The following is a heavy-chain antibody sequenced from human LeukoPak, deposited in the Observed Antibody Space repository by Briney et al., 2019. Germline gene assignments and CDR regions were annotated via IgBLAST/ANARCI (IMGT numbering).Heavy chain of an antibody. J-gene: IGHJ5*02. Sequence: SQTLSLTCAISGDSVSSNSVTWNWIRQAPSRGLEWLGRTYYRSTWYNDYAVSVRGRITVNPDTSKNQFSLHLNSVTPEDTAVYYCARRLTQYDCFDPWGQGILVTVSS. CDR1: GDSVSSNSVT. V-gene: IGHV6-1*01. D-gene: IGHD2-2*01. CDR2: TYYRSTWYN. CDR3: ARRLTQYDCFDP.